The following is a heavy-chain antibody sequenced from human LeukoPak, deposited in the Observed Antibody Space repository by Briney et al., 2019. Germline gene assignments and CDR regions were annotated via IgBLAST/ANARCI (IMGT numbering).Heavy chain of an antibody. D-gene: IGHD1-26*01. V-gene: IGHV4-59*01. CDR2: IYYSGST. CDR1: GGSISGYY. J-gene: IGHJ3*02. Sequence: SETLSLTCTVSGGSISGYYWSWIRQPPGKGLEWIGYIYYSGSTNYNPSPKSRVTISVDTSKNQFSLKLSSVTAADTAVYYCARAQWELAAFDIWGQGTMVTVSS. CDR3: ARAQWELAAFDI.